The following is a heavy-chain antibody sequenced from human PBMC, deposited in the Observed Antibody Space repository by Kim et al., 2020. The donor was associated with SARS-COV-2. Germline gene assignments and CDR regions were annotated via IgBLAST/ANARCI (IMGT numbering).Heavy chain of an antibody. D-gene: IGHD6-13*01. CDR3: ARGGSSWFFDY. J-gene: IGHJ4*02. CDR2: A. V-gene: IGHV1-69*04. Sequence: ANYAQKFQGRVTITADKSTSTAYMELSSRRSEDTAVYYCARGGSSWFFDYWGQGTLVTVSS.